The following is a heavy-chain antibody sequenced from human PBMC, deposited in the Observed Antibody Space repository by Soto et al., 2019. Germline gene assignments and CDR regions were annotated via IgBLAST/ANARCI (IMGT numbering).Heavy chain of an antibody. V-gene: IGHV3-33*01. Sequence: GGSLRLSCAASGFTFSSYGMHWVRQAPGKGLEWVAVIWYDGSNKYYADSVKGRFTISRDNSKNTLYLQMNSLRAEDTAVYYCAIDLRDYYVVTHYYYYGMDVWGQGTTVTVSS. J-gene: IGHJ6*02. CDR2: IWYDGSNK. CDR1: GFTFSSYG. D-gene: IGHD3-10*02. CDR3: AIDLRDYYVVTHYYYYGMDV.